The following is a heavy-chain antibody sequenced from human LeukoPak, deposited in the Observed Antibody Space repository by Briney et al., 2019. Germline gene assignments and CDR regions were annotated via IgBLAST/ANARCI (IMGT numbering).Heavy chain of an antibody. CDR1: GFTFSSYS. CDR3: ARESRDYYDSSGSFDY. CDR2: ISSSSTI. J-gene: IGHJ4*02. Sequence: PGGSLRLSCAASGFTFSSYSMNWVRQAPGKGLEWVSYISSSSTIYYADSVKGRFTISRDNAKNSLYLQMNSLRAEDTAVYYCARESRDYYDSSGSFDYWGQGTLVTVSS. V-gene: IGHV3-48*01. D-gene: IGHD3-22*01.